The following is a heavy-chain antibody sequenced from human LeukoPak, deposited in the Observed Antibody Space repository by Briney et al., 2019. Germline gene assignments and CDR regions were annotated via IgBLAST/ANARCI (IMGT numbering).Heavy chain of an antibody. D-gene: IGHD6-13*01. CDR1: EFTFSSYS. CDR3: AKERAAAGTSEGY. CDR2: ISSSSSYI. Sequence: PGGSLRLSCAASEFTFSSYSMNWVRQAPGKGLEWVSSISSSSSYIYYADSVKGRFTISREHAKDSLYLQLNSLVVEGQAVYFFAKERAAAGTSEGYWVQATLVTVSS. J-gene: IGHJ4*02. V-gene: IGHV3-21*04.